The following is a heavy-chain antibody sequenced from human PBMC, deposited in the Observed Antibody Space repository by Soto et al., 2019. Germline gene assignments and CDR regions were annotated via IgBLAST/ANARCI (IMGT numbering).Heavy chain of an antibody. V-gene: IGHV3-7*01. Sequence: GGSLRLSCAASGFTFSSYWMSWVRQAPGKGLERVANIKQDGSEKYYVDSVKGRFTISRDNAKNSLYLQMNSLRAEDTAVYYYARWGEWVYRSYYYCGMDGGGQGTTVTVAS. D-gene: IGHD3-3*01. J-gene: IGHJ6*02. CDR1: GFTFSSYW. CDR2: IKQDGSEK. CDR3: ARWGEWVYRSYYYCGMDG.